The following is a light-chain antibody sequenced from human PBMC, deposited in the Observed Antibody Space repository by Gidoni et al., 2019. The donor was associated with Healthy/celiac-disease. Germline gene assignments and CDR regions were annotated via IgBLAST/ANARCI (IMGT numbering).Light chain of an antibody. J-gene: IGKJ3*01. V-gene: IGKV1-27*01. Sequence: DIQMTQYPSSLSASVGDRVTITFRSSQGISNYLAWYQQKPGKVPKRLIYAASTLQSGVPSRFSGSGSGTDFTLTISSLQPEDVATYYCQKYNSAPPFTFGPGTKVDIK. CDR1: QGISNY. CDR3: QKYNSAPPFT. CDR2: AAS.